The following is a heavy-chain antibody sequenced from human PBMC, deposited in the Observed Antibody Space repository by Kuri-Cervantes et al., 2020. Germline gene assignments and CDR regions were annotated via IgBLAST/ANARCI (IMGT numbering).Heavy chain of an antibody. CDR2: ISWNSGSI. D-gene: IGHD6-13*01. CDR1: GFTFDDYA. CDR3: AKDGLWSIAAAGTNTNFDY. J-gene: IGHJ4*02. V-gene: IGHV3-9*01. Sequence: SLKISCAASGFTFDDYAMHWVRQAPGKGLEWVSGISWNSGSIGYADSVQGRFTISRDNAKKTLYLQMNSLRIEDTALYYCAKDGLWSIAAAGTNTNFDYWGQGTLVTVSS.